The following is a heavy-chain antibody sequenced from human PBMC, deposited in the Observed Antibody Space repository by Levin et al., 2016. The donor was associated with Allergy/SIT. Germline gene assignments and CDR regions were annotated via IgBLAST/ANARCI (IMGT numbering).Heavy chain of an antibody. CDR1: GFTFDGYG. V-gene: IGHV3-20*04. J-gene: IGHJ2*01. CDR3: AREGVGATTGWFFDL. D-gene: IGHD1-26*01. CDR2: ISSNGGGS. Sequence: GGSLRLSCAGSGFTFDGYGMSWVRQAPGKGLEWVSGISSNGGGSGYADSVKGRFSISRDNAKNSLYLQMDGLRAEDTALYYCAREGVGATTGWFFDLWGRGTLVTVSS.